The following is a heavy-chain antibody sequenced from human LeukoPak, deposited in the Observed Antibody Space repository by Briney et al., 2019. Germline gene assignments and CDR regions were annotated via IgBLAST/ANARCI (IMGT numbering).Heavy chain of an antibody. CDR3: ARGWGSGSYYWGGPGYYYYGMDV. CDR1: GGSFSGYY. Sequence: SETLSLTCAVYGGSFSGYYWSWIRQPPGKGLEWIGEINHSGSTNYNPSLKSRVTISADTSNNQFSLKLSSVTAADTAVYYCARGWGSGSYYWGGPGYYYYGMDVWGQGTTVTVSS. V-gene: IGHV4-34*01. J-gene: IGHJ6*02. CDR2: INHSGST. D-gene: IGHD3-10*01.